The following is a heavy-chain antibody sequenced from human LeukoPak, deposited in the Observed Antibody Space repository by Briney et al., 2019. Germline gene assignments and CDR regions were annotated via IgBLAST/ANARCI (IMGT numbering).Heavy chain of an antibody. J-gene: IGHJ6*02. V-gene: IGHV7-4-1*02. CDR2: INTNTGNP. CDR1: GYTFTSYA. Sequence: ASVKVSCKASGYTFTSYAMNWVRQAPGQGLEWMGWINTNTGNPTYAQGFTGRFVFSLDTSVSTAYLQISSLKAKDTAVYYCARAAETVYYYGMDVWGQGTTVTVSS. CDR3: ARAAETVYYYGMDV. D-gene: IGHD4-11*01.